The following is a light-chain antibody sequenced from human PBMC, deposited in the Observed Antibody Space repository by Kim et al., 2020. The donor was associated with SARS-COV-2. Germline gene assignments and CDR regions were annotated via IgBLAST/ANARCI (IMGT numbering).Light chain of an antibody. CDR1: SLRTYF. Sequence: ALGQTVNITCQGDSLRTYFATWYQQKPGQAPVVVLYGRNRRPSGIPDRFSGSNSVNTDSLTITGAQAEDEADYFCSSRDNSLNHVVFGGGTQLT. CDR3: SSRDNSLNHVV. CDR2: GRN. V-gene: IGLV3-19*01. J-gene: IGLJ2*01.